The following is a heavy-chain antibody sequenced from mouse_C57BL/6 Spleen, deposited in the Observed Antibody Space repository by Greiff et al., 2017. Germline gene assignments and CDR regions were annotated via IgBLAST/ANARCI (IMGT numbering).Heavy chain of an antibody. CDR2: IDPSDSYT. Sequence: QVQLQQPGAELVMPGASVKLSCKASGYTFTSSWMHWVKQRPGQGLEWIGEIDPSDSYTNYNQKFTGKSTLTVDKSSSTAYMQLSSLTSEDSAVYYCATLYGSSDYAMDYWGQGTSVTVCS. D-gene: IGHD1-1*01. CDR3: ATLYGSSDYAMDY. V-gene: IGHV1-69*01. CDR1: GYTFTSSW. J-gene: IGHJ4*01.